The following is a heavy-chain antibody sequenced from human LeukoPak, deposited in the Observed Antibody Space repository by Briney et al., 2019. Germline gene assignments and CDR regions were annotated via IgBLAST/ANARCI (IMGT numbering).Heavy chain of an antibody. J-gene: IGHJ5*02. V-gene: IGHV1-69*13. D-gene: IGHD6-19*01. Sequence: GASVKVSCKASGGTFSSYAISWVRQAPGQGLEWMGGIIPIFGTANYAQKFQGRVTITADESTSTAYMELSSLRSEDTAVYYCARVGKTDSSGWYGSNWFDPWGQGTLVTVSS. CDR1: GGTFSSYA. CDR3: ARVGKTDSSGWYGSNWFDP. CDR2: IIPIFGTA.